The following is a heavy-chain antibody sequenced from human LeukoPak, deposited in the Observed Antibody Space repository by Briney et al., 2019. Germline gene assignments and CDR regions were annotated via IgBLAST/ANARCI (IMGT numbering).Heavy chain of an antibody. D-gene: IGHD3-9*01. CDR2: IYYSGST. Sequence: SETLSLTCTVSGGSISSYYWSWIRQPPGKGLEWIGYIYYSGSTNYNPSLKSRVTISVDTSKNQFSLKLSSVTAADTAVYYCAVTYYDILTGYSHFDYWGQGTLVTVSS. V-gene: IGHV4-59*01. CDR3: AVTYYDILTGYSHFDY. J-gene: IGHJ4*02. CDR1: GGSISSYY.